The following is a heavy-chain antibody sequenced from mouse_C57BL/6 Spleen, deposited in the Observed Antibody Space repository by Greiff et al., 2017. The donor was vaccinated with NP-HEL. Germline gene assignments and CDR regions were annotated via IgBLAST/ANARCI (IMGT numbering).Heavy chain of an antibody. Sequence: QVQLKESGPELVKPGASVKISCKASGYTFTDYYINWVKQRPGQGLEWIGWIFPGSGSTYYNEKFKGKATLTVDKSSSTAYMLLSSLTSEDSAVYFCARYYYSNYYFDYWGQGTTLTVYS. CDR2: IFPGSGST. D-gene: IGHD2-5*01. J-gene: IGHJ2*01. V-gene: IGHV1-75*01. CDR3: ARYYYSNYYFDY. CDR1: GYTFTDYY.